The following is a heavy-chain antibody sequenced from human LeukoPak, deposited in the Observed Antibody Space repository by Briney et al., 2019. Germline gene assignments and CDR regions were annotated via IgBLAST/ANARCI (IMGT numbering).Heavy chain of an antibody. J-gene: IGHJ4*02. CDR2: VRNTGSHT. CDR1: GFTFRNYA. D-gene: IGHD3-9*01. CDR3: AKVGTDDILTGYYSPLDY. Sequence: GGSLRLSCAASGFTFRNYAMSWVRQAPGKGLEWVSAVRNTGSHTYYADSVKGRLTISRDNSNNTLFLQMSRLRADDTAVHYCAKVGTDDILTGYYSPLDYWGQGTLVTVSS. V-gene: IGHV3-23*01.